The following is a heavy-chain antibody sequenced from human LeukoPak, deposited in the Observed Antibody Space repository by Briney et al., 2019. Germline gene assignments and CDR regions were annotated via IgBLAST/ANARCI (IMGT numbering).Heavy chain of an antibody. CDR2: IHSSSNSI. CDR1: GFTFSSYS. J-gene: IGHJ4*02. V-gene: IGHV3-48*04. CDR3: ASLRLGAAADPFDY. D-gene: IGHD5/OR15-5a*01. Sequence: GSLRLSCAASGFTFSSYSMNWVRQAPGKGLEWVSYIHSSSNSIYYADSVKGRFTISRDNAKNSLYLQMNSLRAEDTAVYYCASLRLGAAADPFDYWGRGTLVTVSS.